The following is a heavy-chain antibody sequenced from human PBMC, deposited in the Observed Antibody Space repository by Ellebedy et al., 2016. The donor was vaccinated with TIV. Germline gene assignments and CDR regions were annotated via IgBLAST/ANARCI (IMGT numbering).Heavy chain of an antibody. V-gene: IGHV3-7*01. CDR2: IKEVGSSQ. CDR3: ARDLGWFAFDI. D-gene: IGHD3/OR15-3a*01. CDR1: GFSFSGSW. Sequence: PGGSLRLSCAASGFSFSGSWMTWVRQAPGKGLEWVAHIKEVGSSQKYVDSVKGRFTISRDNAKNSLYMQMNSLRPEDTAVYFCARDLGWFAFDIWGQGTMVSVSS. J-gene: IGHJ3*02.